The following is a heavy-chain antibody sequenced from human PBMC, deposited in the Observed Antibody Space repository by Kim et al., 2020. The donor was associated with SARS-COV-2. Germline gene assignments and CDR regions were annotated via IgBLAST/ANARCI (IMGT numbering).Heavy chain of an antibody. V-gene: IGHV3-23*01. J-gene: IGHJ4*02. D-gene: IGHD2-15*01. CDR3: AKGRGLGYCSGGSCCFDY. CDR2: SSGSGGST. Sequence: GGSLRLSCAASGFTFSSYAMSWVRQAPGKGLEWVSASSGSGGSTYYADSVKGRFTISRDNSKNTLYLQMNSLRAEDTAVYYCAKGRGLGYCSGGSCCFDYWGQGTLVTVSS. CDR1: GFTFSSYA.